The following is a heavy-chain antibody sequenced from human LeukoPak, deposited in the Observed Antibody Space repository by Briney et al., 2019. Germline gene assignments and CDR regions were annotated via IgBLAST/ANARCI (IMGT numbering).Heavy chain of an antibody. D-gene: IGHD3-22*01. V-gene: IGHV3-21*01. J-gene: IGHJ4*02. Sequence: PGGSLRLSCAASGFTFSAYDMNWVRQAPGKGLEWVSSISTRSNYKYYADSVKGRFTISRDNAKNSLYLQMNSLRAEDTAVYYCARDNYYDSSGLGYWGQGTLVTVSS. CDR2: ISTRSNYK. CDR3: ARDNYYDSSGLGY. CDR1: GFTFSAYD.